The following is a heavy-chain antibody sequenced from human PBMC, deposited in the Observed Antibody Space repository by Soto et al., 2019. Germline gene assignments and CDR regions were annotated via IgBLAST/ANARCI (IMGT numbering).Heavy chain of an antibody. D-gene: IGHD3-10*01. J-gene: IGHJ6*03. CDR2: ILSSSGSI. CDR3: ASDSGEPRVRRGFYYYYMDV. V-gene: IGHV3-21*01. Sequence: EVQLVESGGGLVKPGGSLRLSCAASGVTFSSFSFNWVRQAPGKGLEWVSFILSSSGSIYYADSVKGRFTISRDNAKNSLYLQMNSLKDEDTAVSYCASDSGEPRVRRGFYYYYMDVWGKGTTVTVSS. CDR1: GVTFSSFS.